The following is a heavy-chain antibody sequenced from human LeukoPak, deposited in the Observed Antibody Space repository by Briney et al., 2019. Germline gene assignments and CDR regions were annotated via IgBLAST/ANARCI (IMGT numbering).Heavy chain of an antibody. V-gene: IGHV1-46*01. CDR3: ARVSAAAGIFDY. J-gene: IGHJ4*02. CDR2: INPSGGST. CDR1: GYTFTGYY. Sequence: ASVKVSCKASGYTFTGYYMHWVRQAPGQGLEWMGIINPSGGSTSYAQKFQGRVTMTRDTSTSTVYMELSSLRSEDTAVYYCARVSAAAGIFDYWGQGTLVTVSS. D-gene: IGHD6-13*01.